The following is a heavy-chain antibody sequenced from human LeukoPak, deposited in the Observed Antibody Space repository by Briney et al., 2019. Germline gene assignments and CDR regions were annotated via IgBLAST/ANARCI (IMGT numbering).Heavy chain of an antibody. CDR3: ARDRNYYDSSGGDDAFDI. J-gene: IGHJ3*02. Sequence: GSLRLSCAASGFTVSRNYMSWVRQATGKGLEWVSVIYRGGHTYYAESVKGRFTISRDNSKNTLYLQMNSLRAEDTAVYYCARDRNYYDSSGGDDAFDIWGQGTMVTVSS. CDR1: GFTVSRNY. CDR2: IYRGGHT. V-gene: IGHV3-53*01. D-gene: IGHD3-22*01.